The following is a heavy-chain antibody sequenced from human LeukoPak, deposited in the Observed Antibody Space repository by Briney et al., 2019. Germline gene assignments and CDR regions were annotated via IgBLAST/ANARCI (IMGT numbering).Heavy chain of an antibody. J-gene: IGHJ4*02. Sequence: SEALSLTCAVSGGSVNSGSYYWSWIRQHPGKGLEWIGYIYYTGITNYNPSLKSRVTISVDTSKNQFSLNLNSVTAADTAVYYCATSQCGSDCYLAGDYWGQGTLVTVSS. D-gene: IGHD2-21*02. V-gene: IGHV4-61*01. CDR2: IYYTGIT. CDR3: ATSQCGSDCYLAGDY. CDR1: GGSVNSGSYY.